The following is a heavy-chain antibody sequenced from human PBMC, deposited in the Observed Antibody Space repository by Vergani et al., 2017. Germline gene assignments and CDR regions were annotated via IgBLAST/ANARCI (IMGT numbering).Heavy chain of an antibody. D-gene: IGHD3-22*01. CDR1: GGTFCSYA. Sequence: QVQLVQSGAEVKKPGSSVKVSCKASGGTFCSYAISWVRQAPGQGLEWMGGIIPIFGTANYAQKFQGRVTTTADESTSTGYMELSSLRSEDTAVYYCARGADPHYYDSSGYYGIFDYWGQGTLVTVSS. V-gene: IGHV1-69*01. J-gene: IGHJ4*02. CDR3: ARGADPHYYDSSGYYGIFDY. CDR2: IIPIFGTA.